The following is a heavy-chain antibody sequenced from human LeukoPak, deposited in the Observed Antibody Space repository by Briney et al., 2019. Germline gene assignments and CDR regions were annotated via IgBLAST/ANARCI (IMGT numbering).Heavy chain of an antibody. CDR3: AKDMGIAVAGTAFGAFDI. D-gene: IGHD6-19*01. CDR2: ISGDGGST. V-gene: IGHV3-43*02. CDR1: GFTIDDYA. Sequence: QPGGSLRLSCAASGFTIDDYAMHWVRQAPGKGLEWVSLISGDGGSTYYADSVKGRFTISRDNSKNSLYLQMNSLRTEDTALYYCAKDMGIAVAGTAFGAFDIWGQGTMVTVSS. J-gene: IGHJ3*02.